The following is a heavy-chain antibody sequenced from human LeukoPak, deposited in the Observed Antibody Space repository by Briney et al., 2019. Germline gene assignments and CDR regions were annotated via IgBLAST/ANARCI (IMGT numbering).Heavy chain of an antibody. Sequence: KPSETLSLTCTVSGYSISSGYYWGWIRQPPGKGLEWIGSIYHSGSTYYNPPLKSRVTISVDTSKNQFSLKLSSVTAADTAVYYCARAGYSGYVNWFDPWGQGTLVTVSS. V-gene: IGHV4-38-2*02. CDR3: ARAGYSGYVNWFDP. J-gene: IGHJ5*02. CDR1: GYSISSGYY. CDR2: IYHSGST. D-gene: IGHD5-12*01.